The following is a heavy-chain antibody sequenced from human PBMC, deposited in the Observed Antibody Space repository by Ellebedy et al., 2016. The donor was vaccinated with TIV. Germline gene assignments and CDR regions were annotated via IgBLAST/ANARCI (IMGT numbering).Heavy chain of an antibody. CDR1: GGSISSGSYY. CDR3: ARSRSEYSSSWGALPD. J-gene: IGHJ4*02. V-gene: IGHV4-61*02. D-gene: IGHD6-13*01. CDR2: IYTSGST. Sequence: LRLSXTVSGGSISSGSYYWSWIRQPAGKGLEWIGRIYTSGSTNYNPSLKSRVTMSVDTSKNQFSLKLSSVTAADTAVYYCARSRSEYSSSWGALPDWGQGTLVTVSS.